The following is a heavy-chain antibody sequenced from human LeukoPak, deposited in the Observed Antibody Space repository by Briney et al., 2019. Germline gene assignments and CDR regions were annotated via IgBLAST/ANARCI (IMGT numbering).Heavy chain of an antibody. V-gene: IGHV3-74*01. CDR1: GFTFSSDW. CDR3: ARGVRGSYGTDL. D-gene: IGHD1-26*01. CDR2: INPAGSST. J-gene: IGHJ5*02. Sequence: PGGSLRLSCAASGFTFSSDWMHWVRQAPGQGLAWVSRINPAGSSTNYADSVKGRFTISRDNAMNTLYLHLNSLRAEDTAVYYCARGVRGSYGTDLWGQGTLVTVSS.